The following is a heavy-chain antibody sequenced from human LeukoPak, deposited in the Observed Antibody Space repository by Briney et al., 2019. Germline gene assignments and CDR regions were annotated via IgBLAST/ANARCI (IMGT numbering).Heavy chain of an antibody. D-gene: IGHD4-11*01. CDR3: ARVGYTVPDH. J-gene: IGHJ4*02. V-gene: IGHV3-48*01. Sequence: GGSLRLSXAASGLTFSSYSMNWVRQAPGKGLEWVSYISSSSSTIYYADSVKGRFTISRDNAKNSLYLQMNSLGAEDTAVYYRARVGYTVPDHWGQGTLVTVSS. CDR1: GLTFSSYS. CDR2: ISSSSSTI.